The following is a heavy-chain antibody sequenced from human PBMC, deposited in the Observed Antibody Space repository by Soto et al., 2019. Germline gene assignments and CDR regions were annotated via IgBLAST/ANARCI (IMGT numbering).Heavy chain of an antibody. Sequence: QVQLQESGPGLVKPSQTLSLTCAVSGDSISSRSHYWNWIRRVPGKGLEFIGYIFYTGATYYNPSLRGRISMSVDTSKNQFSRTLRSVTAADTAIYYCAREGRHSGGMRESWFDPWGQGTQVTVSS. CDR3: AREGRHSGGMRESWFDP. CDR2: IFYTGAT. J-gene: IGHJ5*02. CDR1: GDSISSRSHY. D-gene: IGHD3-10*01. V-gene: IGHV4-31*11.